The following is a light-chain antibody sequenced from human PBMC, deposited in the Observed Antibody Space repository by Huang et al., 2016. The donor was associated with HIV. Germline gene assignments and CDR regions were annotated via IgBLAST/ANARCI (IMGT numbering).Light chain of an antibody. CDR1: QTISKS. V-gene: IGKV1-39*01. CDR3: QQSFSVPRT. CDR2: TAS. J-gene: IGKJ1*01. Sequence: DIQMTQYPPSLSASVGDRVTFTCRANQTISKSLNWYQQKPGRAPKLLIYTASTLERGVPSRFSGSGSGSRFTLNITNLQPEDFATYYCQQSFSVPRTFG.